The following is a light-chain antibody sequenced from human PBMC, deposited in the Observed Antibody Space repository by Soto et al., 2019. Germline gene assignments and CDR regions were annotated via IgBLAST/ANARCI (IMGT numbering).Light chain of an antibody. CDR3: QSYDSSLSGGV. CDR2: GNS. V-gene: IGLV1-40*01. Sequence: QSVLTQPPSVSGAPGQRVTISCTGSSSNIVAGYDVHWYQQLPGTAPKLLIYGNSNRPSGVPDRFSGSKSGTSASLAITGLQAEYEADYYCQSYDSSLSGGVFGGGTKVTVL. CDR1: SSNIVAGYD. J-gene: IGLJ2*01.